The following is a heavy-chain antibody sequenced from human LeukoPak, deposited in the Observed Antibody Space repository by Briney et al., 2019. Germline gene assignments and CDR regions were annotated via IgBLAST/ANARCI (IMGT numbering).Heavy chain of an antibody. J-gene: IGHJ6*02. CDR3: ARDLIVVVDYGMDV. V-gene: IGHV4-4*07. D-gene: IGHD2-2*01. Sequence: SETLSLTCTVSGGSISSYYWSWIRQPAGKGLEWIGRIYTSGSTNYNPSLKSRVTMSVDTSKNQFSLKLSSVTAADTAVYYCARDLIVVVDYGMDVWGQGTTVTVSS. CDR2: IYTSGST. CDR1: GGSISSYY.